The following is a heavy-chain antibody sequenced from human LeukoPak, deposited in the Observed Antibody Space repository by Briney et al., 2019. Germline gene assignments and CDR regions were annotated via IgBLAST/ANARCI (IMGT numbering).Heavy chain of an antibody. CDR1: GYSFTTFY. CDR2: INPSGGTT. CDR3: ARPAAIGTDSFDI. Sequence: ASVKVSCKASGYSFTTFYMHWVRQAPGQGLEWIGIINPSGGTTSQAQKFQGRVTMTRDTSTSTVYMELSSLRSEDTAVYYCARPAAIGTDSFDILGQRNIVTVPS. J-gene: IGHJ3*02. V-gene: IGHV1-46*01. D-gene: IGHD1-1*01.